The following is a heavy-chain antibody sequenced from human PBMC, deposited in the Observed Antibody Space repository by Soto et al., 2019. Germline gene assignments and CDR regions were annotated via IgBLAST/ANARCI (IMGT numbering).Heavy chain of an antibody. J-gene: IGHJ6*02. CDR3: ARETYYDFWSGPYFGMDV. CDR1: GSTFSTYP. Sequence: QVQLVESGGGVVHPGSPLRPSFPAPGSTFSTYPMHWFRQAPGKGLEWGAVISDDGSNKYYADSVKGRFTISRDNSKNTLYLQMNSLRAEDTAVYYCARETYYDFWSGPYFGMDVWGQGTTVTVSS. V-gene: IGHV3-30-3*01. CDR2: ISDDGSNK. D-gene: IGHD3-3*01.